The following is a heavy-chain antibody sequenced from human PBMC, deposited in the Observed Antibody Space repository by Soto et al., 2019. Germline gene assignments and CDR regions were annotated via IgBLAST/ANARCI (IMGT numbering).Heavy chain of an antibody. J-gene: IGHJ5*02. CDR2: IYWDDDK. CDR3: AHRVSSSNWYFRWFDP. V-gene: IGHV2-5*02. Sequence: QITLKESGPTLVKPTQTLTLTCTFSGFSLNTSGVGVAWIRQPPGKALEWLALIYWDDDKRYSPSLKSRPTITKDTPKTQVVLTMTNMDPVDTATYYCAHRVSSSNWYFRWFDPWGQGTLVTVSS. D-gene: IGHD6-13*01. CDR1: GFSLNTSGVG.